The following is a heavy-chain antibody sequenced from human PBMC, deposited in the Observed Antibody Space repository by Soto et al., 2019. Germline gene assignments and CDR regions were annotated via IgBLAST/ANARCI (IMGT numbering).Heavy chain of an antibody. V-gene: IGHV4-31*03. CDR2: IYYSGST. CDR1: GGSISSGGYY. D-gene: IGHD3-9*01. J-gene: IGHJ6*02. Sequence: SETLSLTCTVSGGSISSGGYYWSWTRQHPGKGLEWIGYIYYSGSTYYNPSLKSRVTISVDTSKNQFSLKLSSVTAADTAVYYCARESLLAGDYYYGMDVWGQGTTVTVSS. CDR3: ARESLLAGDYYYGMDV.